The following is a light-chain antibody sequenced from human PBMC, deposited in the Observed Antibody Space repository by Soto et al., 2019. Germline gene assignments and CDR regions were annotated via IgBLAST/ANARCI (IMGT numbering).Light chain of an antibody. CDR2: SAS. J-gene: IGKJ4*01. CDR3: QHYVTWPLT. CDR1: QAINSN. Sequence: EIVMTQSPATLSVSPGETASLSCRASQAINSNLAWYQQRPGQAPRLLIYSASTRATGVPARVSGSGSETEFTLTISSLQSEDFAVYYCQHYVTWPLTFGGGTKVESK. V-gene: IGKV3-15*01.